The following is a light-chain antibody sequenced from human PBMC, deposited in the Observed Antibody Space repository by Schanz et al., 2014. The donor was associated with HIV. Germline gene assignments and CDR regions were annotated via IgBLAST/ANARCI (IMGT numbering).Light chain of an antibody. J-gene: IGKJ2*01. Sequence: IVLTQSPVTLSLSPGERATLSCRASQSVSSSYLAWYQQKPGQAPRLLIYGASSRATGIPDRFSGSGSGKDFTLTISSLQSDDFAVYYCQQYNNWPPMYTFGQGTKLEIK. CDR2: GAS. CDR1: QSVSSSY. V-gene: IGKV3-20*01. CDR3: QQYNNWPPMYT.